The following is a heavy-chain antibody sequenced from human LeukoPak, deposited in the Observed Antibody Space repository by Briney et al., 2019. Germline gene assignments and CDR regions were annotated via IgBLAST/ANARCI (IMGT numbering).Heavy chain of an antibody. Sequence: GGSLRLSCAASGFTFSSYAMSWVRQAPGKGLEWVSAISGSGGSTYYADSVKGRFTISRDNSKNTLYLQMNSLRAEDTAVYYCAKDGRYWYSSSSGAEYFQHWGQGTLVTVSS. D-gene: IGHD6-6*01. V-gene: IGHV3-23*01. CDR3: AKDGRYWYSSSSGAEYFQH. CDR2: ISGSGGST. J-gene: IGHJ1*01. CDR1: GFTFSSYA.